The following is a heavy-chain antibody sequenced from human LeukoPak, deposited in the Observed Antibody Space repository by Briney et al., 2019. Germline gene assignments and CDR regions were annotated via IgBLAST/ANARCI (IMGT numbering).Heavy chain of an antibody. Sequence: GESLRLSCAASGFTFSYYCMCWVRQAPAKGLEGVAFIRYDESNKFYGASVKGRFTISGDTSKNPLYLQLNTVSTEDTAVYYCAKSHLPNAYSGTYYCDYWGQGTLVTVSS. CDR1: GFTFSYYC. CDR3: AKSHLPNAYSGTYYCDY. D-gene: IGHD1-26*01. V-gene: IGHV3-30*02. CDR2: IRYDESNK. J-gene: IGHJ4*02.